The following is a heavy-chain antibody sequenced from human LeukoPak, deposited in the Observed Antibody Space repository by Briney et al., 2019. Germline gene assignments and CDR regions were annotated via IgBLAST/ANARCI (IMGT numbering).Heavy chain of an antibody. CDR1: GFTFSSYS. CDR2: ISSSSYI. Sequence: GGSLRLSCAASGFTFSSYSMNWVRQAPGKGLEWVSSISSSSYIYYADSVKGRFTISRDNAKNSLYLQMNSLRAEDTAVYYCARAAIVGGAFDIWGQGTMVTVSS. J-gene: IGHJ3*02. CDR3: ARAAIVGGAFDI. D-gene: IGHD1-26*01. V-gene: IGHV3-21*01.